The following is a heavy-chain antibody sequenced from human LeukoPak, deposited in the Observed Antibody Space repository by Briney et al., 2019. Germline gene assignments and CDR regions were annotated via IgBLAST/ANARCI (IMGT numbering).Heavy chain of an antibody. V-gene: IGHV4-39*07. J-gene: IGHJ5*02. CDR1: GGSISSSSYY. CDR3: ARNGRRSWFDP. Sequence: SETLSLTCTVSGGSISSSSYYWGWIRQPPGKGLEWIGSIYYSGSTNYNPSLKSRVTISVDTSKNQFSLKLSSVTAADTAVYYCARNGRRSWFDPWGQGTLVTVSS. CDR2: IYYSGST. D-gene: IGHD1-1*01.